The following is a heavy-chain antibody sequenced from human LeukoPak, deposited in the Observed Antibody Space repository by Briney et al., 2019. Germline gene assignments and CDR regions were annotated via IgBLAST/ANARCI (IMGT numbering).Heavy chain of an antibody. CDR1: GGSTSSYY. CDR3: ARAPGGDYVEVSGYYYGMDV. Sequence: SETLSLTCTVSGGSTSSYYWSWIRQPPGKGLEWIGYIYYSGSTNYNPFLKSRVTISVDTSKNRFSLKLSSVTAADTAVYYCARAPGGDYVEVSGYYYGMDVWGQGTTVTVSS. D-gene: IGHD4-17*01. CDR2: IYYSGST. J-gene: IGHJ6*02. V-gene: IGHV4-59*01.